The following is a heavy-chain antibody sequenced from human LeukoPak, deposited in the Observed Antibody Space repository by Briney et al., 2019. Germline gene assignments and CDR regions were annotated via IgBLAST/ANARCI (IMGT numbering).Heavy chain of an antibody. V-gene: IGHV4-31*03. Sequence: SETLSLTCTVSGGSISSGGYYWNWIRQHPGKGLEWIGYIYYSGSTLYNPSLQSRVTISVETSKNQFSLKLSSVTAADTAVYYCARVGGHFDWFRSWGQGTLVTVSS. D-gene: IGHD3-3*02. CDR2: IYYSGST. J-gene: IGHJ5*01. CDR1: GGSISSGGYY. CDR3: ARVGGHFDWFRS.